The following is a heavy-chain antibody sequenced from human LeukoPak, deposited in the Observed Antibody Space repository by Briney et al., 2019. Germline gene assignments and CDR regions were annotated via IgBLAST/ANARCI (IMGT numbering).Heavy chain of an antibody. Sequence: SETLSLTCSVSGGSVSSGSYYWSWIRQPPGKGLEWVGYIYYSGSTKYNPSLKSRVTISIDTSKNQFSLKLSSVTAADTAMYYCAGVVGGSYSMDVWGQGTTVTVSS. CDR2: IYYSGST. V-gene: IGHV4-61*01. CDR3: AGVVGGSYSMDV. D-gene: IGHD1-26*01. CDR1: GGSVSSGSYY. J-gene: IGHJ6*03.